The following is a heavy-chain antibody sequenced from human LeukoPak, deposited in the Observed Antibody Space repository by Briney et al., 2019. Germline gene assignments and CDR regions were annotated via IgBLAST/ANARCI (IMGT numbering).Heavy chain of an antibody. D-gene: IGHD2-2*01. CDR3: ARDPAQGYCGGTSCYPFDP. CDR2: INPNSGGT. V-gene: IGHV1-2*02. CDR1: GYTFTGYY. J-gene: IGHJ5*02. Sequence: ASVKVSCKDSGYTFTGYYIHWVRQAPGQGLEWMGWINPNSGGTNYAQNFQGRVTMTADTSITTAYMELSRLRYDDTAIYYCARDPAQGYCGGTSCYPFDPWGQGTLVTVSS.